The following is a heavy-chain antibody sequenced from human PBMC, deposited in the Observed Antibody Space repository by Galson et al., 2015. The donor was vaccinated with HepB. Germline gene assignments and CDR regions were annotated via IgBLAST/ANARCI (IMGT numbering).Heavy chain of an antibody. D-gene: IGHD2-2*01. CDR3: ARDGPVDCSSTSCTLNYYYYYGMDV. CDR1: EGTFGSYA. CDR2: GLPVFGGG. V-gene: IGHV1-69*06. J-gene: IGHJ6*02. Sequence: AVQVSCRASEGTFGSYAHSWWRQAAGQGLEWMGEGLPVFGGGNDAQKFQGRVTITADKSTSTAYMELSSLRSEDTAVYYCARDGPVDCSSTSCTLNYYYYYGMDVWGQGTTVTVSS.